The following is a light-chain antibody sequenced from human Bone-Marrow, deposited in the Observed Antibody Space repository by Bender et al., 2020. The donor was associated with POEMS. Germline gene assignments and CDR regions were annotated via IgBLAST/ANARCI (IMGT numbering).Light chain of an antibody. Sequence: SYDLTQPPSVSVSPGQTASITCSGDKLGDKYVCWYQQKPGQSPTMVIYQDTKRPSGVPDRISGSKSGTSASLAITGLQAEDEADYYCQSYDISLSGWVFGGGTKLTAL. V-gene: IGLV3-1*01. J-gene: IGLJ3*02. CDR3: QSYDISLSGWV. CDR2: QDT. CDR1: KLGDKY.